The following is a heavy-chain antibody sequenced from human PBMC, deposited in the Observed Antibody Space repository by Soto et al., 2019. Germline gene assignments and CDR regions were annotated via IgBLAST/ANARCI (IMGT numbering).Heavy chain of an antibody. CDR1: GYSCTTYW. CDR2: IYPYDSET. D-gene: IGHD1-26*01. Sequence: ESLKTGCKAAGYSCTTYWLGWVRQITGKGLEWMGIIYPYDSETRYSPSFQGQVTISADKSISAAYLQWSSLKASDTAMYYCARHLVGATRGNFDYWGQGTLVTVSS. J-gene: IGHJ4*02. CDR3: ARHLVGATRGNFDY. V-gene: IGHV5-51*01.